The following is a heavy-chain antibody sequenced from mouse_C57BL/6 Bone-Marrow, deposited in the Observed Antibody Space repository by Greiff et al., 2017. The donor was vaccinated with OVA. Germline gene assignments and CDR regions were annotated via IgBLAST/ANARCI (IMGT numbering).Heavy chain of an antibody. CDR2: IHPSDSDT. CDR3: AIPTLITTVVEAMDY. D-gene: IGHD1-1*01. Sequence: QVQLKQPGAELVKPGASVKVSCKASGYTFTSYWMHWVKQRPGQGLEWIGRIHPSDSDTNYNQKFKSKATLTVDKSSSTAYMQLSSLTSEDSAVYYCAIPTLITTVVEAMDYWGQGTSVTVSS. J-gene: IGHJ4*01. V-gene: IGHV1-74*01. CDR1: GYTFTSYW.